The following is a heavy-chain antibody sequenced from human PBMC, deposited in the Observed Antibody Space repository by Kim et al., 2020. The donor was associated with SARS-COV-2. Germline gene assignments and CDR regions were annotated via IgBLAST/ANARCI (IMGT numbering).Heavy chain of an antibody. J-gene: IGHJ4*02. Sequence: GGSLRLSCAASGFTFSSYAMSWVRQAPGKGPEWVSLVSGSGGSTYHADSVKGRFAISRDNSKKTLYLQMNSLRAEDTALYYCAKGESNNWSCCDYWGQGTLVTVSS. CDR3: AKGESNNWSCCDY. CDR2: VSGSGGST. V-gene: IGHV3-23*01. D-gene: IGHD1-1*01. CDR1: GFTFSSYA.